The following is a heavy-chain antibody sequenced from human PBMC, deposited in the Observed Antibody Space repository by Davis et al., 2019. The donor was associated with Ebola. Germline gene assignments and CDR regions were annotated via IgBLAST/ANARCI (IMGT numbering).Heavy chain of an antibody. CDR2: INAGNGNT. CDR1: GYTFTSYA. J-gene: IGHJ4*02. Sequence: AASVKVSCKASGYTFTSYAMHWVRQAPGQRLEWMGWINAGNGNTKYSQKFQGRVTITRDTSASTAYMELSSLRSEDTAVYYCAVDILTGYYYYFDYWGQGTLVTVSS. D-gene: IGHD3-9*01. CDR3: AVDILTGYYYYFDY. V-gene: IGHV1-3*01.